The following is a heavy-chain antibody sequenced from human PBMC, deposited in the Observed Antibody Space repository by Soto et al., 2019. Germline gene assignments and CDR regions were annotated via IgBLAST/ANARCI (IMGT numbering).Heavy chain of an antibody. Sequence: ESGGGLVQPGGSLRLSCAASGFTFSSYAMSWVRQAPGKGLEWVSAISGSGGSTYYADSVKGRFTISRDNSKNTLYLQMNSLRAEDTAVYYCAKGRGRYCSSTSCYIRTDYYYGMDVWGQGTTVTVSS. D-gene: IGHD2-2*02. CDR1: GFTFSSYA. CDR3: AKGRGRYCSSTSCYIRTDYYYGMDV. J-gene: IGHJ6*02. CDR2: ISGSGGST. V-gene: IGHV3-23*01.